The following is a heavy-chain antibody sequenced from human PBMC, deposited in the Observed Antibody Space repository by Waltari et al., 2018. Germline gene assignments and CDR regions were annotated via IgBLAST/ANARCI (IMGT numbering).Heavy chain of an antibody. CDR3: AREADRIAAPPFDY. CDR2: ISYDGSNK. Sequence: QVQLVESGGGVVQPGRSLRLSCAASGFTFSSYAMPWVRQAPGKGLEWVAVISYDGSNKYYADSVKGRFTISRDNSKNTLYLQMNSLRAEDTAVYYCAREADRIAAPPFDYWGQGTLVTVSS. D-gene: IGHD6-6*01. CDR1: GFTFSSYA. J-gene: IGHJ4*02. V-gene: IGHV3-30-3*01.